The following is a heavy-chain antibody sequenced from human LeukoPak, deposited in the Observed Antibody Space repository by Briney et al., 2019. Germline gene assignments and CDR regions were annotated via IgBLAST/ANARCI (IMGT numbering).Heavy chain of an antibody. J-gene: IGHJ4*02. D-gene: IGHD1-26*01. CDR3: ARVVSGSYRLDY. Sequence: PSETLSLTCAVYGGSFSGYCWSWIRQPPGKGLEWIGEINHGGSTNYNPSLKSRVTISVDTSKNQFSLKLSSVTAADTAVYYCARVVSGSYRLDYWGQGTLVTVSS. V-gene: IGHV4-34*01. CDR1: GGSFSGYC. CDR2: INHGGST.